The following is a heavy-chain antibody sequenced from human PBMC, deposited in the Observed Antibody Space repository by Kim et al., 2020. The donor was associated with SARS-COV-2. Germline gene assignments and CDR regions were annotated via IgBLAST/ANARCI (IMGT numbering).Heavy chain of an antibody. CDR1: GYTFTSYY. CDR2: INPSGGST. V-gene: IGHV1-46*01. D-gene: IGHD6-6*01. Sequence: ASVKVSCKASGYTFTSYYMHWVRQAPGQGLEWMGIINPSGGSTSYAQKFQGRVTMTRDTSTSTVYMELSSLRSEDTAVYYCARDHVEYSSSSPYYYYGMDVWGQGTTVTVSS. J-gene: IGHJ6*02. CDR3: ARDHVEYSSSSPYYYYGMDV.